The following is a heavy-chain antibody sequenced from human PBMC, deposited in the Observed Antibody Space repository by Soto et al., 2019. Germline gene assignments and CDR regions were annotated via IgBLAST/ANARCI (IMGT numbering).Heavy chain of an antibody. CDR1: GGTFSSYA. V-gene: IGHV1-69*06. D-gene: IGHD7-27*01. Sequence: GASVKVSCKASGGTFSSYAISWVRQAPGQGLEWMGGIIPIFGTANYAQKFQGRVTITADKSTSTAYMELSSLRSEDTAVYYCARGMATIANWGSGWFDTWGQGTLVTVSS. J-gene: IGHJ5*02. CDR3: ARGMATIANWGSGWFDT. CDR2: IIPIFGTA.